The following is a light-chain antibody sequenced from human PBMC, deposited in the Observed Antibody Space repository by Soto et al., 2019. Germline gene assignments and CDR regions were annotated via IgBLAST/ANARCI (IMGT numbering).Light chain of an antibody. CDR1: QALNTR. J-gene: IGKJ1*01. Sequence: EIVLTQSPATLSAFPGDGVTLSCRASQALNTRSAWYQHKPGQAPRLLIYLTSNRAAGVPARFSAWGSETDFTLTISDVEPEDFAVYYCHQRQSWPRTFGQGTKVDIK. V-gene: IGKV3-11*01. CDR3: HQRQSWPRT. CDR2: LTS.